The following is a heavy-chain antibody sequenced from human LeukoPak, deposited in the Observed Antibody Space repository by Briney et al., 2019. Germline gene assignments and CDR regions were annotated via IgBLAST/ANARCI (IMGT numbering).Heavy chain of an antibody. CDR1: GYTFTGYY. D-gene: IGHD6-13*01. J-gene: IGHJ4*02. CDR3: ARGFLAAAQFDY. V-gene: IGHV1-2*02. Sequence: ASVTVSCKASGYTFTGYYMHWVRQAPGQGLEWMGWINPNSGGTNYAQKFQGRVTMTRDTSISTAYMELSRLRSDDTAVYYCARGFLAAAQFDYWGQGTLVTVSS. CDR2: INPNSGGT.